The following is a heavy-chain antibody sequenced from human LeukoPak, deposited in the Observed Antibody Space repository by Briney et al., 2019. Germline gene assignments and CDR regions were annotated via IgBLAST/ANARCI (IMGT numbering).Heavy chain of an antibody. J-gene: IGHJ4*02. D-gene: IGHD1-1*01. CDR1: DGSISSYY. CDR2: IYYSGST. V-gene: IGHV4-59*01. Sequence: SETLSLTCTVSDGSISSYYWSWIWQPPGKGLEWIGYIYYSGSTNYNPSLESRVTISVDTSKNQFSLKLSSVTAADTAVYYCARYQLQQSYGGFDYWGQGTLVAVSS. CDR3: ARYQLQQSYGGFDY.